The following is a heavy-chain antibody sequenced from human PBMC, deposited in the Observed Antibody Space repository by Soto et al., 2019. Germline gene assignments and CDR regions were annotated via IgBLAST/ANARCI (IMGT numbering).Heavy chain of an antibody. CDR2: ISYDGSNK. V-gene: IGHV3-30-3*01. J-gene: IGHJ4*02. D-gene: IGHD1-1*01. Sequence: QVQLVESGGGVVQPGRSLRLSCAASGFTFSSYAMHWVRQAPGKGLEWVAVISYDGSNKYYADSVKGRFTISRDNSKNTLYLQMNSLRAEDTAVYYCARELGDWNDGGDYWGQGTLVTVSS. CDR3: ARELGDWNDGGDY. CDR1: GFTFSSYA.